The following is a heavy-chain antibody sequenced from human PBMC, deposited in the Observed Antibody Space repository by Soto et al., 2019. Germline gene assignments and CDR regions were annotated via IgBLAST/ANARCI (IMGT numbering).Heavy chain of an antibody. D-gene: IGHD3-10*01. CDR2: ISGSGGST. J-gene: IGHJ4*02. V-gene: IGHV3-23*01. Sequence: WGSLRLSCAASGFTFSSYAMSWVHQAPGKGLEWVSAISGSGGSTYYADSVKGRFTISRDNSKNTLYLQMNSLRAEDTAVYYCANAYGSGSYPHPFDYWGQGTLVTVSS. CDR1: GFTFSSYA. CDR3: ANAYGSGSYPHPFDY.